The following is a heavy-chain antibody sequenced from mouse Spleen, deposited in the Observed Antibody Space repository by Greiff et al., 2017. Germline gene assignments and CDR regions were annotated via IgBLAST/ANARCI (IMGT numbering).Heavy chain of an antibody. CDR2: INPSNGGT. J-gene: IGHJ3*01. CDR1: GYTFTSYW. Sequence: VQLQQSGTELVKPGASVKLSCKASGYTFTSYWMHWVKQRPGQGLEWIGNINPSNGGTNYNEKFKSKATLTVDKSSSTAYMQLSSLTSEDSAVYYCAREGVTGTWFAYWGQGTLVTVSA. D-gene: IGHD4-1*01. CDR3: AREGVTGTWFAY. V-gene: IGHV1-53*01.